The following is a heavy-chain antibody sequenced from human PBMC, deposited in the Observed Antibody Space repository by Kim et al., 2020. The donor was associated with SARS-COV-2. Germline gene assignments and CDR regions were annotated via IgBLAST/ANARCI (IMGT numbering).Heavy chain of an antibody. V-gene: IGHV4-31*03. D-gene: IGHD3-10*01. CDR1: GGSISSGGYY. CDR3: ARVVGPYGSGSNYYYYGMDV. J-gene: IGHJ6*02. CDR2: IYYSGST. Sequence: SETLSLTCTVSGGSISSGGYYWSWIRQHPGKGLEWIGYIYYSGSTYYNPSLKSRVTISVDTSKNQFSLKLSSVTAADTAVYYCARVVGPYGSGSNYYYYGMDVWGQGTPVTVSS.